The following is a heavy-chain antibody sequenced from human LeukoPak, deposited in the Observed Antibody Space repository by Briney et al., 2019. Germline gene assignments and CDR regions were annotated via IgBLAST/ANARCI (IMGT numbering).Heavy chain of an antibody. CDR3: ATVSQDSSRWYKVFHY. V-gene: IGHV1-2*02. Sequence: GASVKVSCKASGYTFTGYYMHWVRQAPGQGLEWMGWINPNSGGTNYAQKSQGRVTMTRDTSISTAYMELSRLRSDDTAVYYCATVSQDSSRWYKVFHYWGQGTLVTVSS. J-gene: IGHJ4*02. CDR1: GYTFTGYY. D-gene: IGHD6-13*01. CDR2: INPNSGGT.